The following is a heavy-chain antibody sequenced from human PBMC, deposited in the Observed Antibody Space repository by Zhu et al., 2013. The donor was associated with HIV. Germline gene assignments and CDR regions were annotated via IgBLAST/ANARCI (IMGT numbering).Heavy chain of an antibody. CDR3: ARGAVGATNGLDP. V-gene: IGHV4-34*01. D-gene: IGHD1-26*01. Sequence: QVQLHQWGAGLLKPSETLSLTCAVNDGSSSGYYWSWIRQPPGKGLEWIGEINHSGSTNYNPSLKSRVTISVDTSKNQFSLKLSSVTAADTAVYYCARGAVGATNGLDPWGQGTLVTVSS. CDR1: DGSSSGYY. J-gene: IGHJ5*02. CDR2: INHSGST.